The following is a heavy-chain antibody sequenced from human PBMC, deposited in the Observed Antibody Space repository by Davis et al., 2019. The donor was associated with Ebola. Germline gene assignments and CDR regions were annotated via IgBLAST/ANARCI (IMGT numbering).Heavy chain of an antibody. CDR1: GFSLSTSGMR. J-gene: IGHJ6*02. V-gene: IGHV4-31*03. Sequence: SGPTLVKPTQTLTLTCTFSGFSLSTSGMRVSWIRQHPGKGLEWIGYIYYSGSTYYNPSLKSRVTISVDTSKNQFSLKLSSVTAADTAVYYCAGYSSSSSDLYYYYGMDVWGQGTTVTVSS. D-gene: IGHD6-6*01. CDR3: AGYSSSSSDLYYYYGMDV. CDR2: IYYSGST.